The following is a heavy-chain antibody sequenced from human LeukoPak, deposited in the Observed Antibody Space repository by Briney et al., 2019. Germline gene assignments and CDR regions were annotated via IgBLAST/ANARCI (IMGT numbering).Heavy chain of an antibody. J-gene: IGHJ4*02. D-gene: IGHD5-18*01. CDR3: ARDRGDTAMAHPFGY. CDR1: GGSISTYY. Sequence: SETLSLTCTVSGGSISTYYWSWIRQPPGKGLEWIGFISFSGSTNYNPSLKSRVTISIDTSKNQFSLKLSSVTAADTAVYYCARDRGDTAMAHPFGYWGQGTLVTVSS. V-gene: IGHV4-59*01. CDR2: ISFSGST.